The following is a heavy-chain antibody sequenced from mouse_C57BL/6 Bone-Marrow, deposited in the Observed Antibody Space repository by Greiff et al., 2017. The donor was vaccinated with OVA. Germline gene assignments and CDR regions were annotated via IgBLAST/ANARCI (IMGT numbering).Heavy chain of an antibody. CDR1: GFTFSDYY. CDR2: ISNGGGST. CDR3: ARPPRRNHSSGAMDY. Sequence: EVKLLESGGGLVQPGGSLKLSCAASGFTFSDYYMYWVRQTPEKRLEWVAYISNGGGSTYYPDTVKGRFTISRDNAKNTLYLQMSRLKSEDTARYYCARPPRRNHSSGAMDYWGQGTSVTVSS. V-gene: IGHV5-12*01. J-gene: IGHJ4*01. D-gene: IGHD1-1*01.